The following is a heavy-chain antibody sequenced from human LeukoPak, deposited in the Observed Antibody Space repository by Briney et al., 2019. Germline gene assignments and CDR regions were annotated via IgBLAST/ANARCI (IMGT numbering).Heavy chain of an antibody. Sequence: GGSLRLSCAASGFTFSSHWMHWVRQAPGKGLVWVSRINGDGSSTSYADSVKGRFTISRDNAKRTAYLQLNSLRAEDTAVYYCAGGGVGATWALLNYWGQGSLVTVSS. CDR3: AGGGVGATWALLNY. D-gene: IGHD1-26*01. V-gene: IGHV3-74*03. CDR1: GFTFSSHW. CDR2: INGDGSST. J-gene: IGHJ4*02.